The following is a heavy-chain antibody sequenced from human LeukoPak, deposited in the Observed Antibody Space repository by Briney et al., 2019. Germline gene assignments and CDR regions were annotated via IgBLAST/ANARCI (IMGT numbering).Heavy chain of an antibody. CDR3: ARVRWFGELNGAFDI. CDR1: GYSFTSHY. V-gene: IGHV1-2*02. Sequence: ASVKVSCKASGYSFTSHYMHWVRQAPGQGLEWMGWINPSSGGSKYAQKFQGRVTMTRDTSINTTYMELRRLRSDDTAVYYCARVRWFGELNGAFDIWGQGTMVTVSS. CDR2: INPSSGGS. J-gene: IGHJ3*02. D-gene: IGHD3-10*01.